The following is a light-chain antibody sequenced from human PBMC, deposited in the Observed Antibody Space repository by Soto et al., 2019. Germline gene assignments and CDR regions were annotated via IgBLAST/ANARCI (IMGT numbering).Light chain of an antibody. Sequence: VIWMTQSPSLLSASTGDRVTISCRMSQGISNYLAWYQQKPGKAPELLIYAASTLQSGVPSRFSGSGSGIDFTLTISCLQSEDFATYYCQQYYRFPPTFGQGTKLEIK. J-gene: IGKJ2*01. CDR3: QQYYRFPPT. CDR2: AAS. CDR1: QGISNY. V-gene: IGKV1D-8*01.